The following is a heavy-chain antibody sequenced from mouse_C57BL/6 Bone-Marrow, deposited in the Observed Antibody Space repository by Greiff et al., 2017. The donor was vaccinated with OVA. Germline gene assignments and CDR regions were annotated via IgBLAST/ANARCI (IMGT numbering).Heavy chain of an antibody. CDR3: ARWGTTVPYWYFDV. D-gene: IGHD1-1*01. J-gene: IGHJ1*03. CDR1: GYAFTNYL. Sequence: QVQLQQSGAELVRPGTSVKVSCTASGYAFTNYLIEWVKQRPGQGLEWIGEINPGSGGTNYNEKFKGKATLTADKSSSTAYMQLSSLTSEDSAVYFCARWGTTVPYWYFDVWGTGTTVTVSS. CDR2: INPGSGGT. V-gene: IGHV1-54*01.